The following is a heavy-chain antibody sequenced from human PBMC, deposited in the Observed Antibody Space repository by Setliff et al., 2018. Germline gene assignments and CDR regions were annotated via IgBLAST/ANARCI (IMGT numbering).Heavy chain of an antibody. D-gene: IGHD1-26*01. Sequence: KPSETLSLTCTVSGGSISSYYWSWIRQPPGKGLEWIGYTYYSGSTNYNPSLKSRVTISVDTSKNQFSLKLSSVTAADTAVYYCARVGADRNFDYWGQGTLVTVS. V-gene: IGHV4-59*01. CDR2: TYYSGST. J-gene: IGHJ4*02. CDR1: GGSISSYY. CDR3: ARVGADRNFDY.